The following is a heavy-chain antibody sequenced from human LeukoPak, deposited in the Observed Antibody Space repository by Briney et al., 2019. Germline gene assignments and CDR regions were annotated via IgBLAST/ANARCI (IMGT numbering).Heavy chain of an antibody. CDR1: GFTFSSYS. D-gene: IGHD6-13*01. J-gene: IGHJ4*02. CDR3: ARDRGASSSWRDFDY. Sequence: GGSLRLSCGASGFTFSSYSMNWVRQAPGKGLEWVSSISSSSSYIYYADSVKGRFTISRDNAKNSLYLQMNSLRAEDTAVYYCARDRGASSSWRDFDYWGQGTLVTVSS. V-gene: IGHV3-21*01. CDR2: ISSSSSYI.